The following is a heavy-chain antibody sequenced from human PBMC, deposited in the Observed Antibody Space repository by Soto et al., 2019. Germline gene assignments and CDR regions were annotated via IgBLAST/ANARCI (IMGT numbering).Heavy chain of an antibody. Sequence: SETLSLTCTVSGGSISSSSYYWGWIRQPPGKGLEWIGSIYYSGSTYYNPSLKSRVTISVETSKNQFSLKLSSVTAADTAVYYCATIPFYYDSSGSLLHVGDYWGQGTLVTVSS. J-gene: IGHJ4*02. V-gene: IGHV4-39*01. CDR2: IYYSGST. D-gene: IGHD3-22*01. CDR1: GGSISSSSYY. CDR3: ATIPFYYDSSGSLLHVGDY.